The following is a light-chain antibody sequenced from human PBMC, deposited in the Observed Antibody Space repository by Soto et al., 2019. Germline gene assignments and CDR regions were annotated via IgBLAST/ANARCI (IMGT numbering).Light chain of an antibody. CDR2: GVS. J-gene: IGKJ3*01. CDR1: QSVSSRY. V-gene: IGKV3-20*01. Sequence: EIVLTQSPGTLSLSPGERATLSCRASQSVSSRYLAWYQQKPGQAPRLLIYGVSSRATGIPDRFSGSGSGTDLTLTISRLEPVDVAVYYCQQYGSSPLVTFGPGTKVDIK. CDR3: QQYGSSPLVT.